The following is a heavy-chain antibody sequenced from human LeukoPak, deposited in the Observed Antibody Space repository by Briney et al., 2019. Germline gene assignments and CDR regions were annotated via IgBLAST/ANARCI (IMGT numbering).Heavy chain of an antibody. V-gene: IGHV3-53*01. CDR1: GFTFSSYG. Sequence: GGSLRLSCAASGFTFSSYGMHWVRQAPGKGLECVSVIYNGGATYYADSVKGRFTISRDNSKNTLYLQMNGLRAEDTAVYFCAREFGSGTSDWGQGTLVTVSS. D-gene: IGHD2-2*01. J-gene: IGHJ4*02. CDR2: IYNGGAT. CDR3: AREFGSGTSD.